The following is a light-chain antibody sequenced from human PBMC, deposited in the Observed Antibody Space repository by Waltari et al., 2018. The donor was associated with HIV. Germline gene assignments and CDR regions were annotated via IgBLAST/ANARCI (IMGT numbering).Light chain of an antibody. Sequence: SLLTPPPSPPRNPRARVTIPCSGSTPHLRRDYVYLYHKHPGTAPKLLIYRNNRRPSGVPDRFSGSKSGTSASLAISGLRSEDEADYYCATWNDSLSGYVFGTGTKVTV. CDR1: TPHLRRDY. CDR3: ATWNDSLSGYV. V-gene: IGLV1-47*01. J-gene: IGLJ1*01. CDR2: RNN.